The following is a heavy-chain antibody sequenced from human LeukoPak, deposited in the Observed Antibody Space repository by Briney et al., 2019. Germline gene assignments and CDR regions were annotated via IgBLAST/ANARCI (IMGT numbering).Heavy chain of an antibody. Sequence: GGSLRLSCAASGITFSNAWMSWVRQAPGKGLEWVGRIKSKTEGGTTDYAAPVKGRFTISRDDSKNTLYLQMNSLKTEDTAVYYCTTDRGYYYDSSGYRIDYWGQGTLVTVSS. V-gene: IGHV3-15*01. CDR2: IKSKTEGGTT. CDR1: GITFSNAW. J-gene: IGHJ4*02. D-gene: IGHD3-22*01. CDR3: TTDRGYYYDSSGYRIDY.